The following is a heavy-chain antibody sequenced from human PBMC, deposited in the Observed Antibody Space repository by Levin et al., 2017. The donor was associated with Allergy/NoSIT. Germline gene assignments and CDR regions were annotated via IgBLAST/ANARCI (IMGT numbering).Heavy chain of an antibody. D-gene: IGHD6-6*01. J-gene: IGHJ4*02. V-gene: IGHV6-1*01. CDR3: ARDQEYSSDKYYFDY. CDR1: GDSVSTNSAA. CDR2: TYYRSKWYS. Sequence: SQTLSLTCAISGDSVSTNSAAWNWIRQSPSRGLEWLGRTYYRSKWYSDYAVSVKSRVAINPDTSKNQFSLQLNSVTPEDTAVYYCARDQEYSSDKYYFDYWGQGALVTVSS.